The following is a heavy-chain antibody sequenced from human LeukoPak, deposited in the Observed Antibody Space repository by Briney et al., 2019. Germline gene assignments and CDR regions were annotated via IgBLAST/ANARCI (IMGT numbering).Heavy chain of an antibody. Sequence: PSETLSLTCTVSGGSVSSSSYYWGWIRQPPGEGPEWIGSIYYSGSTYYNPSLKSRVTISVDTSKNQSPLKLSSVTAADTAVYYCARHYYGSGSYYPWDYWGQGTLVTVSS. J-gene: IGHJ4*02. V-gene: IGHV4-39*01. CDR1: GGSVSSSSYY. D-gene: IGHD3-10*01. CDR2: IYYSGST. CDR3: ARHYYGSGSYYPWDY.